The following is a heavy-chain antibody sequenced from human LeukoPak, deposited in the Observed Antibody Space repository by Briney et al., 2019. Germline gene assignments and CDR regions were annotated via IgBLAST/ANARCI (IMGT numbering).Heavy chain of an antibody. Sequence: ASVKVSCKASGGTFSSYAISWVRQAPGQGLEWMGRIIPILGIANYAQKFQGSVTITADKSTSTAYMELSSLRSGDTAVYYCARTIVDGYNPFDYWGQGTLVTVSS. D-gene: IGHD5-24*01. CDR3: ARTIVDGYNPFDY. V-gene: IGHV1-69*04. CDR1: GGTFSSYA. J-gene: IGHJ4*02. CDR2: IIPILGIA.